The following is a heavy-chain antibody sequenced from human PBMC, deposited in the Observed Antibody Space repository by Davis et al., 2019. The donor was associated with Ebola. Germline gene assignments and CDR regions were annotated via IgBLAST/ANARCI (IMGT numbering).Heavy chain of an antibody. Sequence: ASVKVSCKASGYTFTDYGITWVRQAPGQGLEWMGWSRPSNGNTHYAQKFQGRVTMTTDTSTSTAYMELRSLRSDDTAVYYCARGSPSRRGGYGWFSWFDPWGQGTLVTVSS. CDR1: GYTFTDYG. CDR2: SRPSNGNT. J-gene: IGHJ5*02. CDR3: ARGSPSRRGGYGWFSWFDP. V-gene: IGHV1-18*01. D-gene: IGHD5-24*01.